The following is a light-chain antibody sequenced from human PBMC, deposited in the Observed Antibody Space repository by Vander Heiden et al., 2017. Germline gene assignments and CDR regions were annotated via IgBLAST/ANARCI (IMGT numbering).Light chain of an antibody. J-gene: IGLJ2*01. CDR2: EVS. V-gene: IGLV2-14*01. Sequence: QSALTQPASVSGSPGPSITISCTGTSSVGGDYNYVYWYQPHPGKALIVIIYEVSNRPAAVSNCLSGSESATTASLTIAGLQDEDEYYYYCSEYTSSRVVFGGGTKLTVL. CDR3: SEYTSSRVV. CDR1: SSVGGDYNY.